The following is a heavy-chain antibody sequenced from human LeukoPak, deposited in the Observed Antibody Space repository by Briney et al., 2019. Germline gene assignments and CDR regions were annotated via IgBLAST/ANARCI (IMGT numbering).Heavy chain of an antibody. CDR1: GYTFTSYG. CDR2: FKPNSGDT. J-gene: IGHJ5*02. CDR3: GRDRSTVGATGPFDP. V-gene: IGHV1-2*02. D-gene: IGHD1-26*01. Sequence: ASVKVSCTASGYTFTSYGISWGRRAPGQRVRWRGGFKPNSGDTNYAQKCPGRVTMTREPSIITAYMELSSLRSADTAVYYCGRDRSTVGATGPFDPWGQGTLVTVSS.